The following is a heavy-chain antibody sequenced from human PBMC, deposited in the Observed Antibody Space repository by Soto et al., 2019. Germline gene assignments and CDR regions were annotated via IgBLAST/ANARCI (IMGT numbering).Heavy chain of an antibody. CDR1: GYTFTSYD. D-gene: IGHD6-6*01. CDR2: MNPNSGNT. V-gene: IGHV1-8*01. J-gene: IGHJ6*02. Sequence: QVQLVQSGAEVKKPGASVKVSCKASGYTFTSYDINWVRQATGQGLEWMGWMNPNSGNTGYAQKFQGRVTMTRNTSISTAYMELSSLRSEDTAVYYCEATSIAPRGEYYYYGMDVWGQGTTVTVSS. CDR3: EATSIAPRGEYYYYGMDV.